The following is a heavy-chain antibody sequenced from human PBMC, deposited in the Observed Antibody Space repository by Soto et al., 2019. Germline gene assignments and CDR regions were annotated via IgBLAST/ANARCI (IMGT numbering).Heavy chain of an antibody. CDR1: GASVNSGGYY. J-gene: IGHJ4*02. CDR3: ATGDAWEVILAY. Sequence: SETLSLTCTVSGASVNSGGYYWSWVRQIPGKGLEWIGYVYFTGSTYYNPSLASRVTISLDTSQNQFSLKLSSVTAADTAIYYCATGDAWEVILAYWGQGTLVTVSS. CDR2: VYFTGST. V-gene: IGHV4-31*03. D-gene: IGHD3-16*02.